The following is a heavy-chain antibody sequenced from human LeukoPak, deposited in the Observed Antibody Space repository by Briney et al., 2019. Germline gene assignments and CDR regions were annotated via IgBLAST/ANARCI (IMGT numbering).Heavy chain of an antibody. CDR1: GFTFSSYT. Sequence: PGGSLRLSCAASGFTFSSYTMSWVRQAPGKGLEWVANIKQDGSDKYYVDSVKGRFTISRDNAKNSLFLQMNSLRAEDTAVYYCVKGGTNFDYWGQGTLVTVSS. V-gene: IGHV3-7*04. CDR3: VKGGTNFDY. CDR2: IKQDGSDK. J-gene: IGHJ4*02. D-gene: IGHD2-15*01.